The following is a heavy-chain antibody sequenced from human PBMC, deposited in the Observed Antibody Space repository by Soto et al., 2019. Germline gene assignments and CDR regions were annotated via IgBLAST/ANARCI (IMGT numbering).Heavy chain of an antibody. CDR1: GYGFTTYG. V-gene: IGHV1-18*01. CDR3: ARGRYGDY. Sequence: QVHLVQSGAEVKKPGASVKVSCKGSGYGFTTYGITWVRQAPGQGLEWMAWISAHNGNTNYAQKLQGRVTVTRHTSPSTAYMELRSLRSDATAVYYCARGRYGDYWGQGALVTVSS. CDR2: ISAHNGNT. J-gene: IGHJ4*02. D-gene: IGHD1-1*01.